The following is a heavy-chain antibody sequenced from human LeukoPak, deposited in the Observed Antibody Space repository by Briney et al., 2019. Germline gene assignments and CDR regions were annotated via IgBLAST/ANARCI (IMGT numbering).Heavy chain of an antibody. D-gene: IGHD2-2*01. V-gene: IGHV6-1*01. CDR3: ARRLTQYDCFDP. CDR2: TYYRSTWYN. CDR1: GDSVSSNSVT. Sequence: SQTLSLTCAISGDSVSSNSVTWHWIRQSPSRGLEWLVRTYYRSTWYNGYAVSVRGRITVNPDTSKNQFSLHLNSVTPEDTAVYYCARRLTQYDCFDPWGQGILVTVSS. J-gene: IGHJ5*02.